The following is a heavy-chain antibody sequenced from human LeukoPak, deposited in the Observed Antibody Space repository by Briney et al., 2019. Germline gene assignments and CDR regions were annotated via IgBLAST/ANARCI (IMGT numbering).Heavy chain of an antibody. Sequence: SETLALPCTVSGGCISSSSYYLGWLRPPPGKGLEWIGSMYYSGSTSYNPSLKSRVTISVDTSKNQFSLKLSSVTAADTAVYYCARLVMVDLTVWFDPWGQGTLVTVSS. V-gene: IGHV4-39*01. J-gene: IGHJ5*02. CDR1: GGCISSSSYY. CDR2: MYYSGST. D-gene: IGHD1-20*01. CDR3: ARLVMVDLTVWFDP.